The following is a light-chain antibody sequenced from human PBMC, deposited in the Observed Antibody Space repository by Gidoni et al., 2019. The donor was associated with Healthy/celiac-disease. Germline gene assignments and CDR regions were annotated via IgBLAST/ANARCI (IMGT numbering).Light chain of an antibody. CDR3: QQYGSSPLT. J-gene: IGKJ4*01. V-gene: IGKV3-20*01. CDR1: QSVSSSY. Sequence: EIVLTKSPGTLSLSPGERATLSCRASQSVSSSYLAWDQQKPGQAPRLLIYGASSRATGIPDRFSGSGSGTDFTLTISRLEPEEFAVYYCQQYGSSPLTFGGGTKVEL. CDR2: GAS.